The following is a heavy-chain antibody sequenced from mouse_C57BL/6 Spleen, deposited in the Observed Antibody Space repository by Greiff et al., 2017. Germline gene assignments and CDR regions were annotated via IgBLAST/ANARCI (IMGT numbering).Heavy chain of an antibody. CDR3: ASPYYGSSYWYFDV. J-gene: IGHJ1*03. D-gene: IGHD1-1*01. V-gene: IGHV5-4*01. CDR2: ISDGGSYT. Sequence: EVQLVESGGGLVKPGGSLKLSCAASGFTFSSYAMSWVRQTPEKRLEWVATISDGGSYTYYPDKVKGRFTISRDNAKNNLYLQMSTLKSEDTAMXSCASPYYGSSYWYFDVWGTGTTVTVSS. CDR1: GFTFSSYA.